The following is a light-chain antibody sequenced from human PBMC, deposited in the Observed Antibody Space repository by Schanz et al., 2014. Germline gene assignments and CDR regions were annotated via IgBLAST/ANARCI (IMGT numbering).Light chain of an antibody. CDR3: LLSYSDAWV. CDR2: ETN. J-gene: IGLJ3*02. CDR1: TGAVTSGHY. Sequence: QALVTQEPSLTVSPGGTVTLTCGSSTGAVTSGHYTYWFQQMPGQAPRTLIYETNRKHSWTPARFSGSLLGGKAALTLSGAQPEDEAEYYCLLSYSDAWVFGGGTKLTVL. V-gene: IGLV7-46*01.